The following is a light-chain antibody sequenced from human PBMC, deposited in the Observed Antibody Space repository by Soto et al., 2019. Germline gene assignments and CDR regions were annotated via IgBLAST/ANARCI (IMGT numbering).Light chain of an antibody. CDR3: CSYTSSSTLYV. CDR1: SSNVGSYKL. CDR2: EVS. J-gene: IGLJ1*01. Sequence: QSVLAQPASVSGSPGQSITISCTGTSSNVGSYKLVSWYQQHPGKAPKLMIYEVSNRPSGVSNRFSGSKSGNTASLTISGLQAEDEADYYCCSYTSSSTLYVFGTGTKVTVL. V-gene: IGLV2-14*02.